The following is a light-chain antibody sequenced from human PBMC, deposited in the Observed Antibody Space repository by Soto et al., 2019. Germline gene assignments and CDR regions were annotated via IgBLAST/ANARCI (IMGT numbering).Light chain of an antibody. V-gene: IGKV3-11*01. CDR2: EAS. CDR1: QSVSSN. J-gene: IGKJ4*01. Sequence: EIVLTQSPATLSLSPGERATLSCRASQSVSSNLAWYQQKPGQAPRLLIYEASNRATGIPARFSGSGSGTDFTLTSSGLEHEDFAVYYCQQRSNLPTFGGGTKVEIK. CDR3: QQRSNLPT.